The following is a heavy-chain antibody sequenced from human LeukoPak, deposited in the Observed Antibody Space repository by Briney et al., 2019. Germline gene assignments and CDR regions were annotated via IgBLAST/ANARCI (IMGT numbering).Heavy chain of an antibody. CDR1: GGSISSSSYY. J-gene: IGHJ4*02. Sequence: PSETLSLTCTVSGGSISSSSYYWGWIRQPPGKGLEWIGEINHSGSTNYNPSLKSRVTISVDTSKNQFSLKLSSVTAADTAVYYCARTTGQWEPLYYWGQGTLVTVSS. CDR3: ARTTGQWEPLYY. CDR2: INHSGST. V-gene: IGHV4-39*07. D-gene: IGHD1-26*01.